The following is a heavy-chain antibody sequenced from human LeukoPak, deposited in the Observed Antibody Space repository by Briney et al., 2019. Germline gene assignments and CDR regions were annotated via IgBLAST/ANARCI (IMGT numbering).Heavy chain of an antibody. CDR3: ARDSGSYRNDAFHI. CDR1: GYTFTGYY. CDR2: INPNSGGT. Sequence: ASVKVSCKASGYTFTGYYMHWVRQAPGQGLEWMGWINPNSGGTNYAQKFQGRVTMTRDTSISTAYMELSRLRSDDTAVYYCARDSGSYRNDAFHIWGQGTMVTVSS. V-gene: IGHV1-2*02. J-gene: IGHJ3*02. D-gene: IGHD1-26*01.